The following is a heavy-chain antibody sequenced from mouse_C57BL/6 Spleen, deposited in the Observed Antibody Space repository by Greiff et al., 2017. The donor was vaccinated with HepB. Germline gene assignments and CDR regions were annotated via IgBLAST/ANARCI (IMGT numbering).Heavy chain of an antibody. Sequence: VQLQQSGAELVRPGASVKLSCTASGFNIKDDYMHWVKQRPEQGLEWIGWIDPENGDTEYASKFQGKATITADTSSNTAYLQLSSLTSEDTAVYYCTTEDYGSSYGAYWGQGTLVTVSA. J-gene: IGHJ3*01. CDR2: IDPENGDT. D-gene: IGHD1-1*01. V-gene: IGHV14-4*01. CDR3: TTEDYGSSYGAY. CDR1: GFNIKDDY.